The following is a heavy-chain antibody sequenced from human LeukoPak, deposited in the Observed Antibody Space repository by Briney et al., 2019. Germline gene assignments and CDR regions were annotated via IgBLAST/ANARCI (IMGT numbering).Heavy chain of an antibody. CDR3: ARALGCSGGSCWNYYYYYMDV. V-gene: IGHV1-8*01. CDR2: MNPNSGNT. Sequence: ASVKVSCKASGYTFTSYDINWVRQATGQGLEWMGWMNPNSGNTGYAQKFQGRVTMTRNTSISTAYMELSSLRSEDTAVYYCARALGCSGGSCWNYYYYYMDVWGKGTTVTISS. D-gene: IGHD2-15*01. J-gene: IGHJ6*03. CDR1: GYTFTSYD.